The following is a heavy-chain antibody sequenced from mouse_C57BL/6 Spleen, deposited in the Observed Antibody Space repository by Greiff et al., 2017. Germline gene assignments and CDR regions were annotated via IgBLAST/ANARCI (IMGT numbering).Heavy chain of an antibody. CDR2: ISYDGSN. J-gene: IGHJ3*01. Sequence: EVQLQESGPGLVKPSQSLSLTCSVTGYSITSGYYWNWIRQFPGNKLEWMGYISYDGSNNYNPSLKNRISITRDTSKNQFFLKLNSVTTEDTATYYCAREYDYGSFAYWGQGTLVTVSA. CDR1: GYSITSGYY. D-gene: IGHD2-4*01. CDR3: AREYDYGSFAY. V-gene: IGHV3-6*01.